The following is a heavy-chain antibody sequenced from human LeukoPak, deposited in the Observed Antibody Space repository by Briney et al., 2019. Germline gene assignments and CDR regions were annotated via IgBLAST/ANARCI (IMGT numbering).Heavy chain of an antibody. Sequence: PGGSLRLSCVASGFTVSSNYMSWLRQAPGKGLEWVSVIYNGGNTYYADSVKGRFTISRDNSKNTLYVQMNSLRAEDTAVYYCAKETVMVNFDYWGQGTLVTVPS. J-gene: IGHJ4*02. CDR3: AKETVMVNFDY. V-gene: IGHV3-53*01. CDR1: GFTVSSNY. D-gene: IGHD5-18*01. CDR2: IYNGGNT.